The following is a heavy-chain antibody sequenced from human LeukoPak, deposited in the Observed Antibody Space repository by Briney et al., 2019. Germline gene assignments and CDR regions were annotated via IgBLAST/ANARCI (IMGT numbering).Heavy chain of an antibody. CDR3: ARAPDDLLHGRAFDI. CDR1: GGSISSGDYY. V-gene: IGHV4-30-4*01. J-gene: IGHJ3*02. D-gene: IGHD3-3*01. CDR2: IYYSGST. Sequence: SETLSLTCTVSGGSISSGDYYWSWIRQPPGKGLEWIGYIYYSGSTYYNPSLKSRVTISVDTSKNQFSLHLNSVSPDDAAVYYCARAPDDLLHGRAFDIWGQGTVVTVSS.